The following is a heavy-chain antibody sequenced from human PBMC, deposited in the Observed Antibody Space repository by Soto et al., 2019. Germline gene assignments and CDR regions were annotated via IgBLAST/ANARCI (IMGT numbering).Heavy chain of an antibody. CDR3: ARDGSFGSGYYLSSDY. D-gene: IGHD3-3*01. J-gene: IGHJ4*02. Sequence: GGSPRLSCAASGFTFSSYSMNWVRQAPGKGLEWVSSISSSSSYIYYADSVKGRFTISRDNAKNSLYLQMNSLRAEDTAVYYCARDGSFGSGYYLSSDYWGQGTLGTVSS. CDR2: ISSSSSYI. V-gene: IGHV3-21*01. CDR1: GFTFSSYS.